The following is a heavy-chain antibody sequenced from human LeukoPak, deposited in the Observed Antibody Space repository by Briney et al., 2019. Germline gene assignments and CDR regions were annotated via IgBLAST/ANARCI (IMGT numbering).Heavy chain of an antibody. CDR1: GGSFSGYY. D-gene: IGHD3-3*01. Sequence: PSETLSLTCAVYGGSFSGYYWSWISQPPGKGLEWIGEINHSGSTNYNPSLKSRVTISVDTSKNQFSLKLSPVTAADTAVYYCARGPRVVFYYNYMDVWGKGTTVTVSS. V-gene: IGHV4-34*01. J-gene: IGHJ6*03. CDR3: ARGPRVVFYYNYMDV. CDR2: INHSGST.